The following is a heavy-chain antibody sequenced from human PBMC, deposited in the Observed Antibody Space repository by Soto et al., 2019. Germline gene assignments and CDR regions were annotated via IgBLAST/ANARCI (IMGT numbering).Heavy chain of an antibody. D-gene: IGHD3-22*01. CDR3: ARAADYDSSGSYPGYFDY. CDR2: IDRDGSRT. CDR1: GFTFSRYW. Sequence: EVQLVEAGGGLVQPGGSLRLSCAASGFTFSRYWIHWVRQAPGKGLVWVSRIDRDGSRTTYADSVRGRFTISRDNAKNTLFLQMNSLTAEDTAVYYCARAADYDSSGSYPGYFDYWGQGTLVTVSS. V-gene: IGHV3-74*01. J-gene: IGHJ4*02.